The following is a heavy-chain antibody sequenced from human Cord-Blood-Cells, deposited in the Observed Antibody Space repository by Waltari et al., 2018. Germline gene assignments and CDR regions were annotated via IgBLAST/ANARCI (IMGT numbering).Heavy chain of an antibody. CDR2: IIPIFGTA. D-gene: IGHD3-22*01. CDR3: ARKYYYDSSGYYLNV. CDR1: GGTFISYA. J-gene: IGHJ4*02. Sequence: QVQLVQSGAEVKKSGSAVKVSCKASGGTFISYATSRVRLAPGQGLEWMGGIIPIFGTANYAQQFQGRVTITADESTSTAYMELSSLRSEDTAVYYCARKYYYDSSGYYLNVWGQGTLVTVSS. V-gene: IGHV1-69*01.